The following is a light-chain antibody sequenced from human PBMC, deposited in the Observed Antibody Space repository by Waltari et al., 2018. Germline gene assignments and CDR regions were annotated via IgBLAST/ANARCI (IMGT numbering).Light chain of an antibody. CDR1: QRISRF. J-gene: IGKJ1*01. Sequence: EIMLTQSPGTLSLSPGERATLSCRASQRISRFLAWYHQKPGQAPRLLIYDATTRATGIPDRFSGSGSGTDASHTISRLEPEDIAVYYCQKYGSLPATFGQGTKVDIK. V-gene: IGKV3-20*01. CDR3: QKYGSLPAT. CDR2: DAT.